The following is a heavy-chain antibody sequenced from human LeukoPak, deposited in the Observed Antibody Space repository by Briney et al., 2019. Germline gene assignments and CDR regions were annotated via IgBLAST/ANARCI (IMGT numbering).Heavy chain of an antibody. D-gene: IGHD5-12*01. CDR2: INHSGST. Sequence: PSETLSLTCAVYGWSFNDYYWNWIRQPPGKGLEWIGEINHSGSTNYNPSLKSRVTVSVDTSKNQFSLKLSSVTAADTAVYYCARGQEPLVATIRYYYMDVWGKGTTVTVSS. CDR1: GWSFNDYY. CDR3: ARGQEPLVATIRYYYMDV. J-gene: IGHJ6*03. V-gene: IGHV4-34*01.